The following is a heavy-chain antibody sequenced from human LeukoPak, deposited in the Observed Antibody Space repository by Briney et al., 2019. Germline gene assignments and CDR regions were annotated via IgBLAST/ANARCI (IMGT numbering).Heavy chain of an antibody. Sequence: GGSLRLSCAASGFTFSTYGMHWVRQAPGKGLEWVAFIRYDGSDKYYADSMKGRFTISRDNSKNTLYLQMNSLRAEDTAVYYCAKRDWNDKSRYAFDIWGQGTMVTVSS. J-gene: IGHJ3*02. V-gene: IGHV3-30*02. CDR2: IRYDGSDK. CDR3: AKRDWNDKSRYAFDI. D-gene: IGHD1-1*01. CDR1: GFTFSTYG.